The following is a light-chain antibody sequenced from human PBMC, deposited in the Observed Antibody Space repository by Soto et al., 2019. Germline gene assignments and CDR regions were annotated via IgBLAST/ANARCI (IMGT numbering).Light chain of an antibody. Sequence: DIQMTQSPSSLSASVGDRVTITCQASQDIKNYLNWYQQKPGKAPNLLIYDASNLKAGVPSRFSGSGSGTDFTFTISSLQPEDVATYYCQHYNHLPPLSFGGGTKVEI. V-gene: IGKV1-33*01. CDR2: DAS. J-gene: IGKJ4*01. CDR3: QHYNHLPPLS. CDR1: QDIKNY.